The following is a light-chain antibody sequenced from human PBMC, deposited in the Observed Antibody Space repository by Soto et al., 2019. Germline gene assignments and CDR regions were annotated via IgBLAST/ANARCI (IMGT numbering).Light chain of an antibody. Sequence: EIVLTQSPAPLSLSPGQRATLYCRASQSVSSYLAWYQQKPGQAPRLLIYDASNRATGIPARFSGSGSGTDFTLTISSLEPEDFAVYYCQQRSNWITFGQGTRLEI. CDR3: QQRSNWIT. V-gene: IGKV3-11*01. CDR1: QSVSSY. J-gene: IGKJ5*01. CDR2: DAS.